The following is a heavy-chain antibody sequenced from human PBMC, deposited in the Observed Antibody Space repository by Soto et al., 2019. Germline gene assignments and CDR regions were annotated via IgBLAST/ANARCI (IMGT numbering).Heavy chain of an antibody. CDR2: ISSSSSTI. CDR1: GFTFSSYS. D-gene: IGHD2-15*01. J-gene: IGHJ3*02. CDR3: ARDLKAGCCSGGSCYPNDAFDI. V-gene: IGHV3-48*01. Sequence: PGGSLRLSCAASGFTFSSYSMNWVRQAPGKGLEWVSYISSSSSTIYYADSVKGRFTISRDNAKNSLYLQMNSLRAEDTAVYYCARDLKAGCCSGGSCYPNDAFDIWGQGTMVTVSS.